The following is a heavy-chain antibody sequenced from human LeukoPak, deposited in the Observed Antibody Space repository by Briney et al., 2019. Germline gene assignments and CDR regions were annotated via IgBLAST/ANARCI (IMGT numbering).Heavy chain of an antibody. D-gene: IGHD3-22*01. Sequence: PGGSLRLSCAASGFTVSSNYMSWVRQAPGKGLEWVSFIYSGGSTYYADSVKGRFTISRDNSKNTLYLQMNSLRAEDTAVYYCARAPPGYYAYYFDYWGQGTLVTVSS. CDR2: IYSGGST. CDR1: GFTVSSNY. V-gene: IGHV3-53*01. CDR3: ARAPPGYYAYYFDY. J-gene: IGHJ4*02.